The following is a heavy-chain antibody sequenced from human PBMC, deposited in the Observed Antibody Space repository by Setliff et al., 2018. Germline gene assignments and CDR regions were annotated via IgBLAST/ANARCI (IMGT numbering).Heavy chain of an antibody. CDR3: ARDRPDYNFWGGYYGVRANWFDP. CDR1: GGSISSSSYY. D-gene: IGHD3-3*01. J-gene: IGHJ5*02. Sequence: SETLSLTCTVSGGSISSSSYYWGWIRQPPGKGLEWIGSIYYSGSTYYNPSLKSRVTISVDTSKNQFSLKLSSVTAADTAVYYCARDRPDYNFWGGYYGVRANWFDPWGQGTLVTVSS. V-gene: IGHV4-39*07. CDR2: IYYSGST.